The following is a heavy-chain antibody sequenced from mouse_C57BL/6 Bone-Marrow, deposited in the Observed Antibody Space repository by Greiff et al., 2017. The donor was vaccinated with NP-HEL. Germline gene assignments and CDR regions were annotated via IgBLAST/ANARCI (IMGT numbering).Heavy chain of an antibody. CDR2: IYPGDGDT. D-gene: IGHD2-10*02. V-gene: IGHV1-82*01. J-gene: IGHJ2*01. Sequence: VQLQQSGPELVKPGASVKISCKASGYAFSSSWMNWVKPRPGQGLEWIGRIYPGDGDTNYNGKFKGKATLTADKSSSTAYMQLSSLTSEDSAVYFCARSYEGYWGQGTTLTVSS. CDR3: ARSYEGY. CDR1: GYAFSSSW.